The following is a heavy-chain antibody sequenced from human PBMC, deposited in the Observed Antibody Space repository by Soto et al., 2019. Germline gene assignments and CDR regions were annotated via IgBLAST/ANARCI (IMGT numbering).Heavy chain of an antibody. CDR1: GFTFRSYS. CDR2: ISIGATAI. V-gene: IGHV3-48*02. CDR3: ARDNGLAGSFDP. J-gene: IGHJ5*02. Sequence: GGSMRLSCAASGFTFRSYSMNWVRQAPGKGLEWISYISIGATAIFYADSVKGRFTISRDDAKNSLCLEMNSLRDEDTSVYYCARDNGLAGSFDPWGQGALVTVSS. D-gene: IGHD3-3*02.